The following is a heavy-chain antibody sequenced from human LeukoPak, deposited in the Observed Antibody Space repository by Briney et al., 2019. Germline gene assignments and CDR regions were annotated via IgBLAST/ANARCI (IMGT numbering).Heavy chain of an antibody. Sequence: PSETLSLTCTVSGGSISSSGHYWGWIRQPPGKGLEWIGSIYYSGSTYYNPSLKSRVTISADTSKNQFSVKLSSVTAADTAVYYCARAAHIPMGGKYYYNMDVWGKGTTVTVSS. CDR3: ARAAHIPMGGKYYYNMDV. CDR1: GGSISSSGHY. CDR2: IYYSGST. J-gene: IGHJ6*03. V-gene: IGHV4-39*01. D-gene: IGHD2-2*02.